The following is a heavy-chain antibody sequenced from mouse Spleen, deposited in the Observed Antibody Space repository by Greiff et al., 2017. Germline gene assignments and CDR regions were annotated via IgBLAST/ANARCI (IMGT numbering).Heavy chain of an antibody. CDR1: GYTFTSYW. D-gene: IGHD1-3*01. CDR3: ARENGNAMDY. Sequence: VQLQQSGAELVKPGASVKLSCKASGYTFTSYWMQWVKQRPGQGLEWIGEIDPSDSYTNYNQKFKGKATLTVDTSSSTAYMQLSSLTSEDSAVYYCARENGNAMDYWGQGTSVTVSS. V-gene: IGHV1-50*01. J-gene: IGHJ4*01. CDR2: IDPSDSYT.